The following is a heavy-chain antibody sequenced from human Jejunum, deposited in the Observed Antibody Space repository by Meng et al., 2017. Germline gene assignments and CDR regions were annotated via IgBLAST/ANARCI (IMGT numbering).Heavy chain of an antibody. J-gene: IGHJ5*02. CDR3: VRGRDPMVVGELDP. CDR2: INQNGRT. V-gene: IGHV4-34*01. CDR1: GGSFNSYF. D-gene: IGHD2-15*01. Sequence: QVHLRQWGAGLLKPSETLSLTCGVYGGSFNSYFWNWIRQPPGKGLEWIGEINQNGRTNYNPSLESRVTISMDKSKKEFSLRLASVTAADTALYYCVRGRDPMVVGELDPWGQGTLVTVSS.